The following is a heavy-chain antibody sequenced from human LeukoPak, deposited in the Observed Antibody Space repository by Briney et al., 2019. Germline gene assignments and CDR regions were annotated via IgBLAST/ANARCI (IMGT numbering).Heavy chain of an antibody. D-gene: IGHD6-13*01. J-gene: IGHJ6*02. CDR3: AKGSSSSWYCYYYGMDV. V-gene: IGHV3-30*18. CDR1: GFTFSSYG. Sequence: PGGSLRLSCAASGFTFSSYGMHWGRQAPGKGMGLVAVISYDGSNKYYADSVKSRFAISRGNSNNTLYLQMNSLRAEDTALYYCAKGSSSSWYCYYYGMDVWGQGTTVTVSS. CDR2: ISYDGSNK.